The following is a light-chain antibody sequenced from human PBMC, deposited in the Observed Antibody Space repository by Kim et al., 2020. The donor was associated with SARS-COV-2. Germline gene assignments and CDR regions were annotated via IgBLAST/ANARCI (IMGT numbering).Light chain of an antibody. J-gene: IGLJ2*01. Sequence: SYELTQPPSVSLSPGQTASITCSGDNLGNKYSYWYQQRPGQSPVLVISQDTKRPSGIPERFSGSNSGDTATLTISGTQAIDEADYYCQAWDSPTVVFGGG. CDR2: QDT. CDR3: QAWDSPTVV. CDR1: NLGNKY. V-gene: IGLV3-1*01.